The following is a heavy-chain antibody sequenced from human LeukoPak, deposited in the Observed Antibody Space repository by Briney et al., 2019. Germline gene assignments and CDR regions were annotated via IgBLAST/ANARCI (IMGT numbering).Heavy chain of an antibody. V-gene: IGHV3-23*01. D-gene: IGHD4-23*01. CDR3: AKDLEDYGGPFDY. Sequence: GGSLRLSCAASGFTFSGYAMSWVGQAPGKGLEWVSAISGSGGSTYYADSVKGRFTISRDNSKNTLYLQMNSLRAEDTAVHYCAKDLEDYGGPFDYWGQGTLVTVSS. CDR2: ISGSGGST. J-gene: IGHJ4*02. CDR1: GFTFSGYA.